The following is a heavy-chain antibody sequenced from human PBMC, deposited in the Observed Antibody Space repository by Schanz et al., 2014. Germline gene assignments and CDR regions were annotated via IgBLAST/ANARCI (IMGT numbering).Heavy chain of an antibody. Sequence: EVQLVESGGGLVQPGGSLRLSCAASGFTFSDSWMHWVRQAPGKGLVWVSRTSNDGSFTTFADSVKGRFTISRDNAKNTLYLQMNSLRAEDTAVYFCVRDTDYEFDYWGQGTVVTVSS. D-gene: IGHD4-17*01. CDR1: GFTFSDSW. J-gene: IGHJ4*02. CDR3: VRDTDYEFDY. V-gene: IGHV3-74*01. CDR2: TSNDGSFT.